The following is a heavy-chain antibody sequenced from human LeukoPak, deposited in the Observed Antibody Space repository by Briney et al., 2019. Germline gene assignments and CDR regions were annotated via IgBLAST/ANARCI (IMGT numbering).Heavy chain of an antibody. V-gene: IGHV5-51*01. CDR3: ARQWFGERDAFDI. J-gene: IGHJ3*02. CDR2: IYPGDSAT. Sequence: GESLKISCKGSGYSLTSYWIGWVRQMPGKGLEWMGIIYPGDSATRYSPSFQGQVTISADKSISTAYLQWSSLKASDTAMYYCARQWFGERDAFDIWGQGTMVTVSS. D-gene: IGHD3-10*01. CDR1: GYSLTSYW.